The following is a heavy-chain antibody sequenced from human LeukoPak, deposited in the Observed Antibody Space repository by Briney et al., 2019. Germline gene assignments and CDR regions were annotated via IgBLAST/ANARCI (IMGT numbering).Heavy chain of an antibody. CDR3: AREGRWGSDYYDYMDV. D-gene: IGHD2-21*01. Sequence: GGSLRHSCVDSGFTLSSNNMCWVRPAPGKGLECVSPLSSSNTYIYYADSVKGRFSISRDNAKNSLYLQMNSLRAEDTAMYYCAREGRWGSDYYDYMDVWGKGTTVTVSS. CDR1: GFTLSSNN. V-gene: IGHV3-21*06. J-gene: IGHJ6*03. CDR2: LSSSNTYI.